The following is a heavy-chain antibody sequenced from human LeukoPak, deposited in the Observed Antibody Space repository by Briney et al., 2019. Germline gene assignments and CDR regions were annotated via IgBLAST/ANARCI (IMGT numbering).Heavy chain of an antibody. CDR3: ASAKIVATIRGDYYYYMDV. CDR1: GYTFTGYY. Sequence: ASVKVSCKASGYTFTGYYMHWVRQAPGQGLEWMGWINPNSGGTNYAQKFQGRVTMTRDTSISTAYMELSRLRSDDTAVYYCASAKIVATIRGDYYYYMDVWGKGTTVTVSS. J-gene: IGHJ6*03. D-gene: IGHD5-12*01. V-gene: IGHV1-2*02. CDR2: INPNSGGT.